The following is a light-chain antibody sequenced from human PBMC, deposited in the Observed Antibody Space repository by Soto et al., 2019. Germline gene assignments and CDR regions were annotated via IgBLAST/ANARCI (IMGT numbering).Light chain of an antibody. V-gene: IGLV2-14*01. CDR2: EVS. CDR1: SSDIGGYDY. Sequence: QSVLTQPASVSGSPGQSITISCTGTSSDIGGYDYVSWYQHHPGKAPKLMIYEVSNRPSGISNRFSGSKSANTASLTISGLXAEDEADYYCSSYTSSSTPFVFGTGTKVTVL. J-gene: IGLJ1*01. CDR3: SSYTSSSTPFV.